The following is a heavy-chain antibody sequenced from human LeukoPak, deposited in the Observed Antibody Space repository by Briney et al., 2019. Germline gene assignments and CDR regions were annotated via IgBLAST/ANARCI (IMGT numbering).Heavy chain of an antibody. CDR3: ARVLSPYGSGSYSPFDY. V-gene: IGHV1-2*02. CDR2: INPNSGGT. D-gene: IGHD3-10*01. CDR1: VYTFTGYY. Sequence: GASVTVSCKASVYTFTGYYMHWVRQAPGQRLEWMGWINPNSGGTNYAQKFQGRVIMTRDTSISTVYMELSRLRSDDTAVYYCARVLSPYGSGSYSPFDYWGEGTLVTVS. J-gene: IGHJ4*02.